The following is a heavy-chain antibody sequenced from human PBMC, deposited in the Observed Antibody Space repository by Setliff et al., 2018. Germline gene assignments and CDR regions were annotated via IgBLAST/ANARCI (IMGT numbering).Heavy chain of an antibody. Sequence: ASVKVSCKASGYTFTNYGISWVRQAPGQGLEWMAYINAYIGDTYYAENLQVRVTVSTDTSTTTTYMELRNLRSDDTAVYYCARDADNYDTSENPIFDYWGQGTLVTVSS. V-gene: IGHV1-18*01. D-gene: IGHD3-22*01. CDR1: GYTFTNYG. CDR2: INAYIGDT. CDR3: ARDADNYDTSENPIFDY. J-gene: IGHJ4*02.